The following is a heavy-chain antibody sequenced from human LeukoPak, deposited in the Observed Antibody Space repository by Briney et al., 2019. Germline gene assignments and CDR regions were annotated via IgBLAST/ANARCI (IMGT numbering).Heavy chain of an antibody. CDR1: GGSISSSSYY. D-gene: IGHD6-19*01. J-gene: IGHJ4*02. Sequence: PSETLSLTCTVSGGSISSSSYYWGWIRQPPGKGLEWIGSIYYSGSTYYNPSLKSRVTISVDTSKNQFSLKLSSVTAADTAVYYCARHSSGWSERFDYWGQGTLVTVPS. V-gene: IGHV4-39*01. CDR3: ARHSSGWSERFDY. CDR2: IYYSGST.